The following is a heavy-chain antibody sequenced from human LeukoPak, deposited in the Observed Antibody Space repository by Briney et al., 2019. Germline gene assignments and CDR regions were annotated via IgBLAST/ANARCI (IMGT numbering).Heavy chain of an antibody. D-gene: IGHD3-22*01. CDR3: ARGYYDSSGYLAFDI. J-gene: IGHJ3*02. CDR2: IDWDDDK. Sequence: SGPMLVNPTQTLTLTCTFSGFSLSTSGMCVSWIRQPPGKALEWLARIDWDDDKYYSTSLKTRLTISKDTSKNQVVLTMTNMDPVDTATYYCARGYYDSSGYLAFDIWGQGTMVTVSS. V-gene: IGHV2-70*11. CDR1: GFSLSTSGMC.